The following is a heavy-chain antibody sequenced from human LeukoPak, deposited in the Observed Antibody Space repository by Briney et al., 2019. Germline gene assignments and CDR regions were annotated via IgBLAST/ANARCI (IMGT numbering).Heavy chain of an antibody. CDR2: INRDGSST. Sequence: PGRSLRLSCAASGXTFSSYWMHWVRQGPGKGLVWVSRINRDGSSTTYADSVKGRFTISRDNAKNTLYLQMNSLRAEDTAVYYCARDQSSVFDYWGQGTLVTVSS. D-gene: IGHD3-22*01. J-gene: IGHJ4*02. V-gene: IGHV3-74*01. CDR1: GXTFSSYW. CDR3: ARDQSSVFDY.